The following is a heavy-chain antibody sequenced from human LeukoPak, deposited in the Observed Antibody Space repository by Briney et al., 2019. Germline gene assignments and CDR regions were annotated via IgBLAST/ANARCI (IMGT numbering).Heavy chain of an antibody. CDR3: AIAPYYYDSSGYFQH. D-gene: IGHD3-22*01. V-gene: IGHV3-48*03. CDR2: ISSSGSTT. CDR1: GFTFSSYE. J-gene: IGHJ1*01. Sequence: GGSLRLSCAASGFTFSSYEMKWVRQAPGKGLEWVSYISSSGSTTHYADSVKGRFTISRDNAKNSLYLQMNSLRAEDTAVYYCAIAPYYYDSSGYFQHWGQGTLVTVSS.